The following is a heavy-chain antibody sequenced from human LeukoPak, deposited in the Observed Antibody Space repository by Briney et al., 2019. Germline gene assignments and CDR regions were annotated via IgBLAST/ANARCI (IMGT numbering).Heavy chain of an antibody. D-gene: IGHD6-13*01. J-gene: IGHJ6*03. V-gene: IGHV4-38-2*02. CDR2: IYHSGST. CDR1: GGSISSYY. CDR3: AGSSSSAPGSYYYYYYMDV. Sequence: SETLSLTCTVSGGSISSYYWGWIRQPPGKGLEWIGSIYHSGSTYYNPSLKSRVTISVDTSKNQFSLKLSSVTAADTAVYYCAGSSSSAPGSYYYYYYMDVWGKGTTVTVSS.